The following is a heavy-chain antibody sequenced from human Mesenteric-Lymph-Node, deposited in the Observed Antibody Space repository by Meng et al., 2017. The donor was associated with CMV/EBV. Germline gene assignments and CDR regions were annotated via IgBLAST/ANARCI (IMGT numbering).Heavy chain of an antibody. Sequence: GSLRLSCAVYGGSFSGYYWSWIRQPPGKGLEWIGEINHSGSTNYNPSLKSRVTISVDTSKNQFSLKLSSVTAADTAVYYCARKYCSSTSCYPLLDYYYGMDVWGQGTTVTVSS. CDR1: GGSFSGYY. V-gene: IGHV4-34*01. CDR2: INHSGST. D-gene: IGHD2-2*01. CDR3: ARKYCSSTSCYPLLDYYYGMDV. J-gene: IGHJ6*02.